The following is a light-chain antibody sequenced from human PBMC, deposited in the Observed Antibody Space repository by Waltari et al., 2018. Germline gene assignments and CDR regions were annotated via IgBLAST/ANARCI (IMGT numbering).Light chain of an antibody. CDR3: AAWDDSLSGPV. J-gene: IGLJ2*01. Sequence: QSVLTQPPSASGTAGQRVTLSCSGSNSNTERNYVNWYQQLPGTAPKLLIYKGNQRPSGVPGRFSGSKSGTSASLAISGLRSEDEGDYYCAAWDDSLSGPVFGGGTKLTVL. CDR2: KGN. CDR1: NSNTERNY. V-gene: IGLV1-47*01.